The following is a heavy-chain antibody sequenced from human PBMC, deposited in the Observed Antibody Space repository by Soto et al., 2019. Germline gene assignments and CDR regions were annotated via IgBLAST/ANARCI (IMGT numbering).Heavy chain of an antibody. Sequence: SQTLSLTCAISGDSVSSNTASWNWIRQSPSRGLEWLGRTYFRSKWYNDYAVSVKSRIIINPDTSNNQFSLQLNSVTPEDTAVYFCAKGDDLGPKTGYAFDPWGQGIMVTVSS. J-gene: IGHJ5*02. V-gene: IGHV6-1*01. CDR3: AKGDDLGPKTGYAFDP. D-gene: IGHD5-12*01. CDR1: GDSVSSNTAS. CDR2: TYFRSKWYN.